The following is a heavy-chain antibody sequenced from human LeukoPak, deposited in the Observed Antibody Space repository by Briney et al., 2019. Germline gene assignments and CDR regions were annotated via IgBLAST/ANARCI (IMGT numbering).Heavy chain of an antibody. D-gene: IGHD6-19*01. J-gene: IGHJ5*02. Sequence: SETLSLTCTVSGGSISGYYRSWIRQPAGKGLEWIGRIYTSGSTNYNPSLKSRVTMSVDTSKNQFSLKLSSVTAADTAVYYCAREPVAVAGIPTWFDPWGQGTLVTVSS. V-gene: IGHV4-4*07. CDR1: GGSISGYY. CDR2: IYTSGST. CDR3: AREPVAVAGIPTWFDP.